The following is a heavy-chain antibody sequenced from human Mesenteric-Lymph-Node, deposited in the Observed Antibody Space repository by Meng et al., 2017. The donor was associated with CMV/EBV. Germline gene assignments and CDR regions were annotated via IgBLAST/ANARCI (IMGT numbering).Heavy chain of an antibody. J-gene: IGHJ4*02. V-gene: IGHV3-33*08. CDR1: GFNVNDCV. D-gene: IGHD3-3*01. CDR3: VKGAYSDYWTGYFTSRD. Sequence: GESLKISCVASGFNVNDCVMHWVRQAPGKGLEWVAVIWYDGDTKYYADSVKGRFTVSRDNSKNTVSLQLNRLRAEDSAMYYCVKGAYSDYWTGYFTSRDWGQGTLVTVSS. CDR2: IWYDGDTK.